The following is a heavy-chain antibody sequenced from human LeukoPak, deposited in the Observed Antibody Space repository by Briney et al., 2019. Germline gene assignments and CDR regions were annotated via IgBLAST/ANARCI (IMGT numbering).Heavy chain of an antibody. D-gene: IGHD5-24*01. CDR3: ARVRDGYNLGSYFDY. J-gene: IGHJ4*02. V-gene: IGHV1-46*01. CDR1: GYTFTTYN. CDR2: INPSGGST. Sequence: GASVKVSCKASGYTFTTYNINWVRQAPGQGLEWMGIINPSGGSTSYAQKFQGRVTMTRDTSTSTVYMELSSLRSEDTAVYYCARVRDGYNLGSYFDYWGQGTLVTVSS.